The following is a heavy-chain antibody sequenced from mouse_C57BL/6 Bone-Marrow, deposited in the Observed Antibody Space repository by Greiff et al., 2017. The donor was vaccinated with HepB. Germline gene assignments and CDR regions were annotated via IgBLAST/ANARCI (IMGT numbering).Heavy chain of an antibody. CDR1: GYTFTDYY. Sequence: EVQLQQSGPELVKPGASVKISCKASGYTFTDYYMNWVKQSHGKSLEWIGDINPNNGGTSYNQKFKGKATLTVDKSSSTAYMELRSLTSEDSAVYYCARNPYYYGSSYDYFDYWGQGTTLTVSS. J-gene: IGHJ2*01. CDR3: ARNPYYYGSSYDYFDY. V-gene: IGHV1-26*01. D-gene: IGHD1-1*01. CDR2: INPNNGGT.